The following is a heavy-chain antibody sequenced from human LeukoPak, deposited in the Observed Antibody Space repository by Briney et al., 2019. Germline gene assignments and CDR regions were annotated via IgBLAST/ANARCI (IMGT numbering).Heavy chain of an antibody. CDR1: GFTFSSYS. CDR3: ARASWGGVDY. D-gene: IGHD3-3*01. V-gene: IGHV3-21*01. Sequence: GGSLRLSCAASGFTFSSYSMNWVRQAPGKGLEWVSSISSSSSYIYYADSVKGRFTISRDNAKNSLYLQMNSLRAEDAAVYYCARASWGGVDYWGQGTLVTVSS. CDR2: ISSSSSYI. J-gene: IGHJ4*02.